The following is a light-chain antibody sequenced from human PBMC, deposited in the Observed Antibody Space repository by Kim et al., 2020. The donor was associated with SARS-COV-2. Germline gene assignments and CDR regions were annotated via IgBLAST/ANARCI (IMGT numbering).Light chain of an antibody. CDR1: QSVSSNY. CDR3: QQYATSPRT. CDR2: GAS. Sequence: SPGERATLSCRASQSVSSNYLAWYQQKPGQAPRLLVSGASSRATGIPDRVSGSGSGTDFTLTISRLEPEDFAVYFCQQYATSPRTFGQGTKVDIK. V-gene: IGKV3-20*01. J-gene: IGKJ1*01.